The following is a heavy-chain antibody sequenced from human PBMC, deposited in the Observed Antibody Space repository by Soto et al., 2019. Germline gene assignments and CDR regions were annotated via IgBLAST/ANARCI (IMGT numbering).Heavy chain of an antibody. D-gene: IGHD2-8*01. Sequence: SETLSLTCAVYGGSFSGYYWSWIRQPPGKGLEWIGEINHSGSTNYNPSLKSRVTISVDTSKNQFSLKLSSVTAADTAVYYCARGVDHRIVLKAYTTKQNWFDPWGQGTLVTVSS. CDR3: ARGVDHRIVLKAYTTKQNWFDP. CDR2: INHSGST. J-gene: IGHJ5*02. CDR1: GGSFSGYY. V-gene: IGHV4-34*01.